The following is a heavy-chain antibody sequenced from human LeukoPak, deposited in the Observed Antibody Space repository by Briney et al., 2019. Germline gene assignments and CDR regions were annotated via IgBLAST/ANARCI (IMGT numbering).Heavy chain of an antibody. Sequence: SETLSLTCAVYGGSFSGYYWSWIRQPPGKGLEWIGEINHSGSTNYNPSLKSRVTISVDTSKNQFSLKLSSVTAADTAVYYCARLPTGPNYCYYYMDVWGKGTTVTVSS. CDR2: INHSGST. V-gene: IGHV4-34*01. J-gene: IGHJ6*03. CDR1: GGSFSGYY. D-gene: IGHD4-17*01. CDR3: ARLPTGPNYCYYYMDV.